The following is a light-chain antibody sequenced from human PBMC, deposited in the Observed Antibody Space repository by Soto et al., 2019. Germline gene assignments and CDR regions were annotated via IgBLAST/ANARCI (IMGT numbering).Light chain of an antibody. Sequence: DIQMTQSTSSLSASVGDRVTITCRASQSISSYLNWYQQKPGKAPKLLIYAASSLQSGVQSRFSGSGSGREFTLTISSLQSEDFAVYYCLHYNKWRRWTFGQGTKVDIK. J-gene: IGKJ1*01. CDR1: QSISSY. CDR2: AAS. V-gene: IGKV1-39*01. CDR3: LHYNKWRRWT.